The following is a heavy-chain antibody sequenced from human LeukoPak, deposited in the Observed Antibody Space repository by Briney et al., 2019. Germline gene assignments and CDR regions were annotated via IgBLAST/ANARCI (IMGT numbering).Heavy chain of an antibody. CDR3: TTDAGDYYDSSGYHYVGFFDY. CDR1: GFTFSNAW. J-gene: IGHJ4*02. Sequence: GGSLRLSCAASGFTFSNAWMSWVRQAPGKGLEWVGRIKSKTDGGTTDYAAPVKGRFTISRDDSKNTLYLQMNSLKTEDTAVYYCTTDAGDYYDSSGYHYVGFFDYWGQGTLVTVSS. V-gene: IGHV3-15*01. CDR2: IKSKTDGGTT. D-gene: IGHD3-22*01.